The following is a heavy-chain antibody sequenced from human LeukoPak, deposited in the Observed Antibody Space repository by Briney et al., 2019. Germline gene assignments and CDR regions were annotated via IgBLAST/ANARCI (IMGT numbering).Heavy chain of an antibody. D-gene: IGHD2-2*01. CDR3: ARAVLGYCSSTSCRNWFDP. V-gene: IGHV4-30-4*08. J-gene: IGHJ5*02. Sequence: SQTLSLTCTVSGGSISSGDYYWSWIRQPPGKGLEWIGYIYYSGSTYYNPSLKSRVTISVDTSKNQFSLKLSSVTAADTAVYYCARAVLGYCSSTSCRNWFDPWGQGTLVTVSS. CDR1: GGSISSGDYY. CDR2: IYYSGST.